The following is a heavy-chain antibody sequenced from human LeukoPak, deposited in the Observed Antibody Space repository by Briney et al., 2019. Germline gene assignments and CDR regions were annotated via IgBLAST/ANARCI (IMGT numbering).Heavy chain of an antibody. CDR3: ASRSVSRFDY. Sequence: PQTLSLTCTVSGGSISTYYWSWIRQPAGKGLEWIGRSYTSGSSNYNPSLKSRVTISVDKSKNQFSLELSSVTAADTAVYYCASRSVSRFDYWGQGTLVSDTS. D-gene: IGHD5/OR15-5a*01. J-gene: IGHJ4*02. CDR1: GGSISTYY. CDR2: SYTSGSS. V-gene: IGHV4-4*07.